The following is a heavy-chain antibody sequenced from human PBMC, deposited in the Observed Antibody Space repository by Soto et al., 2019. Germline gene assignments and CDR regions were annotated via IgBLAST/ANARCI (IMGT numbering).Heavy chain of an antibody. V-gene: IGHV5-51*01. D-gene: IGHD3-16*01. CDR1: GYTFTTYW. Sequence: GESLKISCKTSGYTFTTYWVGWVRQRPGEGLEWIGIIYPSDSDIRYSPSFQGHVMFSVDKSLETAYLEWSSLKTSDTAVYFCARRAGVMVPFDYWGQGTQVTVSS. CDR2: IYPSDSDI. J-gene: IGHJ4*02. CDR3: ARRAGVMVPFDY.